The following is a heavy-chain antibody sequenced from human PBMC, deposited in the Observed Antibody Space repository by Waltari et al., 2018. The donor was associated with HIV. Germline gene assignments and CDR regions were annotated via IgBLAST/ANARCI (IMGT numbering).Heavy chain of an antibody. CDR1: GFTFSSYG. V-gene: IGHV3-33*06. Sequence: QVYLMESGGGVVQPGGSLKLSCAASGFTFSSYGMHWVRQAPGKGLEWGEVSWSDAYNKFYADSVRGRFTFSRDNSKYTLSLQMNSLRAEDTALYYCVKERGPFNGFDIWGQGTMVTVSS. CDR2: SWSDAYNK. D-gene: IGHD3-16*01. J-gene: IGHJ3*02. CDR3: VKERGPFNGFDI.